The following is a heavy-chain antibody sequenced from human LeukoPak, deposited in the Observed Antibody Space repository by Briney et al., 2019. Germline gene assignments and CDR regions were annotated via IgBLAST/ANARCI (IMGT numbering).Heavy chain of an antibody. CDR1: GFTFSSYA. J-gene: IGHJ4*02. Sequence: QSGGSLRLSCAASGFTFSSYAMSWVRQAPGKGLEWVSAISGSGGSTYYADSVRGRFTISRDNSKNTLYLQMNSLRAEDTAVYYCANRKYYYDSSGPESSWGQGTLVTVSS. V-gene: IGHV3-23*01. CDR2: ISGSGGST. CDR3: ANRKYYYDSSGPESS. D-gene: IGHD3-22*01.